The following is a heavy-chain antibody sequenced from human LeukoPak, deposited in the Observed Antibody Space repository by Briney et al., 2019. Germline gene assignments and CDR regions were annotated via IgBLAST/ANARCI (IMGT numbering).Heavy chain of an antibody. CDR1: GGSISSGGYY. V-gene: IGHV4-31*03. CDR3: ARAYSGSYLYYYYYGMDV. Sequence: SETLSLTCTVSGGSISSGGYYWSWIRQHPGKGLEWIGYIYYSGSTYYNSSLKSRVTISVDTSKNQFSLKLSSVTAADTAVYYCARAYSGSYLYYYYYGMDVWGQGTTVTVSS. CDR2: IYYSGST. J-gene: IGHJ6*02. D-gene: IGHD1-26*01.